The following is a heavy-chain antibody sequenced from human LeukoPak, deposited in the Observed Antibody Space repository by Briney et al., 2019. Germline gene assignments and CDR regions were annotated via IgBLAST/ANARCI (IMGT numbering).Heavy chain of an antibody. Sequence: GGSLRLSCAASGFTVSSNYMSWVRQAPGKGLEWVSYISSSGSTIYYADSVKGRFTISRDNAKNSLYLQMNSLRAEDTAVYYCARGAYYDSSGYPWGAFDIWGQGTMVTVSS. V-gene: IGHV3-11*04. D-gene: IGHD3-22*01. CDR2: ISSSGSTI. J-gene: IGHJ3*02. CDR1: GFTVSSNY. CDR3: ARGAYYDSSGYPWGAFDI.